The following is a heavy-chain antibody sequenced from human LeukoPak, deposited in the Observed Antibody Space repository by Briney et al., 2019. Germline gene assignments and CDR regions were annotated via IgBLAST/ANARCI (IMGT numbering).Heavy chain of an antibody. D-gene: IGHD2/OR15-2a*01. Sequence: PGGSLRLSCAASGFTFRSHSLDWVRQAPGKGLEWVSSITGAGSIQYADSVQGRSTISRDNTQNSIFLQMNSLRAEDTAVYYCVRDVIHSYFDIWGQGILVTVSS. CDR2: ITGAGSI. CDR3: VRDVIHSYFDI. V-gene: IGHV3-21*01. CDR1: GFTFRSHS. J-gene: IGHJ4*02.